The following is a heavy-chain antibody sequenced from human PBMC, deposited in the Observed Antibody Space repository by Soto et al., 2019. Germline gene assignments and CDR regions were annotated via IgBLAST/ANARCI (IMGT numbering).Heavy chain of an antibody. J-gene: IGHJ4*02. CDR1: GFTFTSYS. CDR2: ISSSGGGT. CDR3: AREIYDDYDSSGFDH. D-gene: IGHD3-22*01. Sequence: PGGSLRLSCAASGFTFTSYSMNWIRQAPGKGLELVSSISSSGGGTYYAESVKGRFTISRDNSKNTLYLQMNSLRAEDTAVYYCAREIYDDYDSSGFDHWGQGTLVTVSS. V-gene: IGHV3-23*01.